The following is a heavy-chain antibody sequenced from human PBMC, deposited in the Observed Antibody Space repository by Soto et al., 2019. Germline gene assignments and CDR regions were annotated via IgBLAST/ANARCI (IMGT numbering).Heavy chain of an antibody. CDR1: GYTFTSYG. CDR2: ISAYNGNT. V-gene: IGHV1-18*01. D-gene: IGHD3-22*01. J-gene: IGHJ3*02. CDR3: AGGGDSRGYYSAFDI. Sequence: ASVKVSCTASGYTFTSYGISWVRQAPGQGLEWMGWISAYNGNTNYAQKLQGRVTMTTDTSTSTAYMELRSLRSDDTAVYYWAGGGDSRGYYSAFDIGGQGTMVTVSS.